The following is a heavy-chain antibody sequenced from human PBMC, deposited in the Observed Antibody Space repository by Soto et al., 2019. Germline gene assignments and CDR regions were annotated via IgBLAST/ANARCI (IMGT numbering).Heavy chain of an antibody. Sequence: VQLVESGGGVVQPGRSLRLSCAASGFTFSSYGMHWVRQAPGKGLEWVAVIWYDGGNKYYADSVKGRFTISRDNSKNTLYLQMNSPRAEDTAVYYCARDTPYSSGWQPGGFDYWGQGTLVTGSS. J-gene: IGHJ4*02. D-gene: IGHD6-19*01. CDR2: IWYDGGNK. V-gene: IGHV3-33*01. CDR3: ARDTPYSSGWQPGGFDY. CDR1: GFTFSSYG.